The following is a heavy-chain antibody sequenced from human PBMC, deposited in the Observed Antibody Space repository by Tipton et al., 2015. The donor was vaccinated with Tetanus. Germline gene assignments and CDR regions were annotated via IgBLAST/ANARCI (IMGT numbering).Heavy chain of an antibody. Sequence: TLSLTCTVSGASFSSGDYYWSWIRKPPGKDLEWIGYIYQTGTTYYNPSLKGRVTISMDRSNTQFSLRLDTLTAADTAVYYCARAAGFLGLNHDFWGRGTLVSVSS. CDR1: GASFSSGDYY. CDR2: IYQTGTT. CDR3: ARAAGFLGLNHDF. D-gene: IGHD1-14*01. V-gene: IGHV4-30-4*01. J-gene: IGHJ4*02.